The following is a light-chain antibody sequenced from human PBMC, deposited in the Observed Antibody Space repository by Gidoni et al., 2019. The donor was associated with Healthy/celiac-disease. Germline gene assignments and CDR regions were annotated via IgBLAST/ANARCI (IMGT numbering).Light chain of an antibody. CDR3: QQYNNWPPWT. CDR1: QSVSSN. J-gene: IGKJ1*01. CDR2: GAS. Sequence: EIVMTQPPATLSVSPGERAPLSCRASQSVSSNLAWYQQKPGQAPRLLIYGASTRATGIPARFSGSGSGTEFTLTISSLQSEDFAVYYCQQYNNWPPWTFGQXTKVEIK. V-gene: IGKV3-15*01.